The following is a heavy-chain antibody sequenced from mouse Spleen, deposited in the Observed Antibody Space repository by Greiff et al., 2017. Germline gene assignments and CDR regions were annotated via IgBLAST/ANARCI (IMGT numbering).Heavy chain of an antibody. V-gene: IGHV5-6-5*01. Sequence: EVKLMESGGGLVKPGGSLKLSCAASGFTFSSYAMSWVRQTPEKRLEWVASISSGGSTYYPDSVKGRFTISRDNARNILYLQMSSLRSEDTAMYYCARALPFYYAMDYWGQGTSVTVSS. J-gene: IGHJ4*01. CDR2: ISSGGST. CDR1: GFTFSSYA. CDR3: ARALPFYYAMDY.